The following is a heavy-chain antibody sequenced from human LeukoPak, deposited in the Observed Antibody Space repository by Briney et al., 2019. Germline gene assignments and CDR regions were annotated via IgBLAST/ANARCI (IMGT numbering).Heavy chain of an antibody. CDR3: AKNRGRRITIFFDKGHSDY. CDR2: ISGSGGST. V-gene: IGHV3-23*01. D-gene: IGHD3-9*01. J-gene: IGHJ4*02. Sequence: PGGSLRLSCAASGFTFSSYGMSWVRQAPGKGLEWVSAISGSGGSTYYADSVKGRFTISRDNSKNTLYLQMNSLRAEDTAVYYCAKNRGRRITIFFDKGHSDYWGQGTLVTVSS. CDR1: GFTFSSYG.